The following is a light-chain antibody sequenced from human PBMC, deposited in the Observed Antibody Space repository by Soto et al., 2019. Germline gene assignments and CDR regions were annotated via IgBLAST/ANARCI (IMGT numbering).Light chain of an antibody. Sequence: IVLTQSPGTLSLSPGERATLSCRASQSVSTNLAWYQQKPGQAPRLLIYDASTRATGIPVRFSGSGSGTEFTLSISSVQSEDFAVFYCQQYNRWPRTFGQGTKVDIK. V-gene: IGKV3-15*01. CDR2: DAS. CDR3: QQYNRWPRT. CDR1: QSVSTN. J-gene: IGKJ1*01.